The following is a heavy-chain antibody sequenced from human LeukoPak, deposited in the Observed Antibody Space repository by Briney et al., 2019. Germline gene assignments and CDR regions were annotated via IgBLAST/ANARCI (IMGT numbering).Heavy chain of an antibody. D-gene: IGHD1-26*01. J-gene: IGHJ4*02. Sequence: ASVKVSCKASGYTFTDYCIHWVRQAPGQGLEWMGWINPHSGGTNYAQKVQGRVTMTRDTSIRTAYMELSRLRSDDTAGYYGARISGSYFYYGGQGTLVTVSS. CDR2: INPHSGGT. CDR3: ARISGSYFYY. CDR1: GYTFTDYC. V-gene: IGHV1-2*02.